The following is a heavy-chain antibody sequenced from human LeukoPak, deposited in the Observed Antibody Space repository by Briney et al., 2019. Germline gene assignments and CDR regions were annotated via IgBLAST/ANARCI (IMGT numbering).Heavy chain of an antibody. CDR1: GYTFTSYG. V-gene: IGHV1-18*01. Sequence: GASVKVSCKASGYTFTSYGISWVRQAPGQGLEWMGWISGYNGNTNYAQKLQGRVTMTTDTSTSTAYMEPRSLKSDDTAVYYCASLKNYYDSSGYLVTDAFDIWGQGTMVTVSS. D-gene: IGHD3-22*01. CDR2: ISGYNGNT. CDR3: ASLKNYYDSSGYLVTDAFDI. J-gene: IGHJ3*02.